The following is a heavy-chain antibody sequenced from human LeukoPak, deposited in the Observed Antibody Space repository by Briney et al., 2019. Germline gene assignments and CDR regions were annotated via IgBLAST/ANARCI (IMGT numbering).Heavy chain of an antibody. Sequence: TSETLSLTCTVSGGSISSYYWSWIRQPPGKGLEWIGYIYYSGSTNYNPSLKSRVTISVDTSKNQFSLKLSSVTAADTAVYYCARGHPGRIAVASKAYYYGMDVWGQGTTVTVPS. CDR3: ARGHPGRIAVASKAYYYGMDV. J-gene: IGHJ6*02. V-gene: IGHV4-59*01. CDR1: GGSISSYY. CDR2: IYYSGST. D-gene: IGHD6-19*01.